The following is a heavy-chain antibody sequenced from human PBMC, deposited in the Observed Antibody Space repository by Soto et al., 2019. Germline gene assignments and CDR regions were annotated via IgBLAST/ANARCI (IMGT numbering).Heavy chain of an antibody. Sequence: SETLSLTCAVSGGSISSSNWWSWVRQPPGKGLEWIGEIYHSGSTNYNPSLKSRVTISVDKSKSQFSLKLSSVTAADTAVYYCAREQASGWYYFDYWGQGTLVTVSS. CDR3: AREQASGWYYFDY. D-gene: IGHD6-19*01. CDR1: GGSISSSNW. V-gene: IGHV4-4*02. CDR2: IYHSGST. J-gene: IGHJ4*02.